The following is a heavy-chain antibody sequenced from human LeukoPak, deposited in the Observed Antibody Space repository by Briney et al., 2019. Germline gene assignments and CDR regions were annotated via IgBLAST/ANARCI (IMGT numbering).Heavy chain of an antibody. CDR1: GFTFSSYA. CDR2: ISSNGGST. V-gene: IGHV3-64*01. Sequence: GGSLRLSCAASGFTFSSYAMHWVRQAPGKGLEYVSAISSNGGSTYYANSVKGRFTISRDNSKNTLYLQMGSLRAEDMAVYYCARDLDYWGQGTLVTVSS. J-gene: IGHJ4*02. CDR3: ARDLDY.